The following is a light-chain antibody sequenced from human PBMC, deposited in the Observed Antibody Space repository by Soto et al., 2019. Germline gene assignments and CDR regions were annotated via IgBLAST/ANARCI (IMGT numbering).Light chain of an antibody. CDR2: AAT. J-gene: IGKJ1*01. CDR1: QGISTY. CDR3: QHYNSYSEA. Sequence: DIQLTQSPSFLYASVGDRVTITCRASQGISTYLAWYQQRPGKAPKLLIYAATVLQGGVPSRFSGTGSATEFTLTIRSLQPDDFATYYCQHYNSYSEAVGQGTKVDIK. V-gene: IGKV1-9*01.